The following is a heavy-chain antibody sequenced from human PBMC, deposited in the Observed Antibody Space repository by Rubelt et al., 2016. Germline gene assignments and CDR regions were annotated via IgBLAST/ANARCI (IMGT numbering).Heavy chain of an antibody. CDR2: ISAYNGNT. CDR1: GYTFTSYG. D-gene: IGHD2-2*01. J-gene: IGHJ5*02. Sequence: GQSGAEVKKPGASVKVSCKASGYTFTSYGISWVRQAPGQGLEWMGWISAYNGNTNYAQKLQGRVTMTTDTSTSTAYMELRSLRSDDTAVYYCARLILGYCSRTSCQEGPLNWFDPWGQGTLVTVSS. CDR3: ARLILGYCSRTSCQEGPLNWFDP. V-gene: IGHV1-18*01.